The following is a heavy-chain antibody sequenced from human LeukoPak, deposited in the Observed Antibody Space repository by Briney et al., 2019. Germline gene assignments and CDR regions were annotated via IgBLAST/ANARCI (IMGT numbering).Heavy chain of an antibody. CDR1: GGSVSSGSYY. Sequence: SETLSLTCTVSGGSVSSGSYYWSWIRQPPGKGLGWIGYIYYSGSTNYNPSLKSRVTISVDTSKNQFSLKLSSVTAADTAVYYCARGLITFGGVIVIQGVYFDYWGQGTLVTVSS. J-gene: IGHJ4*02. CDR2: IYYSGST. V-gene: IGHV4-61*01. CDR3: ARGLITFGGVIVIQGVYFDY. D-gene: IGHD3-16*02.